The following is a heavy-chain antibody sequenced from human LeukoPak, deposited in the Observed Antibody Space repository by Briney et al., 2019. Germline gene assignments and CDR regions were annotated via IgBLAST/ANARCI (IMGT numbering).Heavy chain of an antibody. Sequence: GGSLRLSCAASGFIFSSYAMHWVRQAPGKGLEWVAFISYDGINKYYADSVKGRFTISRDNSKNTVYLQMNSLRAEDTAVYYCAKGYSTIWYIAMDVWGQGTTVTVSS. J-gene: IGHJ6*02. D-gene: IGHD6-13*01. CDR1: GFIFSSYA. V-gene: IGHV3-30-3*01. CDR3: AKGYSTIWYIAMDV. CDR2: ISYDGINK.